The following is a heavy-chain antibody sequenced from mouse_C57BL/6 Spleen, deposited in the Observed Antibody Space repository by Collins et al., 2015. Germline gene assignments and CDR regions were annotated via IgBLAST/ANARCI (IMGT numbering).Heavy chain of an antibody. CDR3: ARGNYDGYYGYFDY. V-gene: IGHV1-34*01. J-gene: IGHJ2*01. D-gene: IGHD2-3*01. Sequence: GYNQKFKGKATLTVDKSSSTAYMEFRSLTSEDTAVYYCARGNYDGYYGYFDYWGQGTTLTVSS.